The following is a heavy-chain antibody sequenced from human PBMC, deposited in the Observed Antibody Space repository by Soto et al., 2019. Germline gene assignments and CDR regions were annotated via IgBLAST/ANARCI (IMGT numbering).Heavy chain of an antibody. CDR2: ISGSGGST. CDR1: GYTFSSYA. J-gene: IGHJ4*02. Sequence: GGYLRLSCAASGYTFSSYAMSWVRQAPGKWLEWVSAISGSGGSTYYADSVKGRFTISRDNSKNTLYLQMNSLRAEDTAVYYCADVAAAEHDFWGQGTLVTVSS. CDR3: ADVAAAEHDF. V-gene: IGHV3-23*01. D-gene: IGHD6-13*01.